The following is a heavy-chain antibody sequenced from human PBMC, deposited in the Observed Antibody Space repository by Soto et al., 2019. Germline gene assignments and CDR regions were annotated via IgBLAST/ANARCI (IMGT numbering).Heavy chain of an antibody. D-gene: IGHD2-8*01. CDR1: GGSISSYY. CDR2: IYYSGST. Sequence: QVQLQESGPGLVKPSETLSLTCTVSGGSISSYYWSWIRQPPGKGLEWIGYIYYSGSTNYNPSLKSRVTISVDTSKNQFSLKLSSVTAADTAVYYCARDQYCTNCVCPFDYWGQGTLVTVSS. J-gene: IGHJ4*02. CDR3: ARDQYCTNCVCPFDY. V-gene: IGHV4-59*01.